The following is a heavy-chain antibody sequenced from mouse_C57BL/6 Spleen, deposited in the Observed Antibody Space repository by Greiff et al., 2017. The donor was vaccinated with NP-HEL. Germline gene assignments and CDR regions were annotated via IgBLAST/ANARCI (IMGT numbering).Heavy chain of an antibody. Sequence: QVQLKQPGAELVRPGSSVKLSCKASGYTFTSYWMDWVKQRPGQGLEWIGNIYPSDSETHYNQKFKDKATLTVDKSSSTAYMQLSSLTSEDSAVYYCARRDGSRWFAYWGQGTLVTVSA. J-gene: IGHJ3*01. CDR1: GYTFTSYW. CDR2: IYPSDSET. CDR3: ARRDGSRWFAY. V-gene: IGHV1-61*01. D-gene: IGHD1-1*01.